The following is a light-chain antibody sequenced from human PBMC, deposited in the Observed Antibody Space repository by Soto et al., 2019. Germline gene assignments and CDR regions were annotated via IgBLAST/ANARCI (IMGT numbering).Light chain of an antibody. V-gene: IGKV3-15*01. CDR2: GAS. Sequence: VMTQSPTTLSVSPWERATLSCRASHSVGSNLAWYQQNPGQAPRLLIYGASTRATGVPARFSGSGSATQFTLTISSLQSEDFGFYYCQQYKQWPVAFGGGTKVDIK. J-gene: IGKJ4*01. CDR1: HSVGSN. CDR3: QQYKQWPVA.